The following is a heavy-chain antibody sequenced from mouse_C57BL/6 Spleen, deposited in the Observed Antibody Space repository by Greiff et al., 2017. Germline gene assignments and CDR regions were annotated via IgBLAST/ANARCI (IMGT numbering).Heavy chain of an antibody. Sequence: EVQLQESGGGLVKPGGSLKLSCAASGFTFSSYAMSWVRQTPEKRLEWVAYISSGGDYIYYADTVKGRFTISRDNARNTLYLQMSSLKSEDTAMYYCTSLITTDAMDYWGQGTSVTVSS. J-gene: IGHJ4*01. D-gene: IGHD1-1*01. CDR3: TSLITTDAMDY. CDR1: GFTFSSYA. V-gene: IGHV5-9-1*02. CDR2: ISSGGDYI.